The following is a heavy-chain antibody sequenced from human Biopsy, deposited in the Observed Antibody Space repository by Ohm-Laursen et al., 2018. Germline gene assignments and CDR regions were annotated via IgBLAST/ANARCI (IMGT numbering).Heavy chain of an antibody. CDR3: ARGRRTSGWPYFAN. CDR1: GDSLSSGPDN. CDR2: IYSGGNT. Sequence: GTLSLTCTVSGDSLSSGPDNWSWVRQPPGQGLEYIGFIYSGGNTNYNPPLQNRVTMSVDTSKNQFSLKLSSVIAADTAVYYCARGRRTSGWPYFANWGQGTLVIVS. V-gene: IGHV4-61*01. D-gene: IGHD6-19*01. J-gene: IGHJ4*02.